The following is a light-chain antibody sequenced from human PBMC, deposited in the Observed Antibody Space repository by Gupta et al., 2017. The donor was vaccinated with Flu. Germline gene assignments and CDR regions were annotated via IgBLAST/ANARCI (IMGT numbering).Light chain of an antibody. CDR3: MQGLRWGYT. J-gene: IGKJ2*01. Sequence: VTLGQPASISCRASQSLVDSDGNTYLNWLQQRPVQSPRRLIYKVLNRDSGVPDRFSGSGSATEFTREIRRVGAEDVGVYYCMQGLRWGYTFGQWTKLEIK. CDR2: KVL. V-gene: IGKV2-30*01. CDR1: QSLVDSDGNTY.